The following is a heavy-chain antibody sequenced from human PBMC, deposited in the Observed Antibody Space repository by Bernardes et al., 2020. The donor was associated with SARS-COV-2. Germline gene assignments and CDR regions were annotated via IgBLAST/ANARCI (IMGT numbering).Heavy chain of an antibody. D-gene: IGHD3-16*01. CDR1: GFTFISYA. V-gene: IGHV3-23*01. CDR3: AKEKLGGGNWFDP. J-gene: IGHJ5*02. Sequence: SLRLSCAASGFTFISYAMSWVRHAPVKGLEWVSAISGSGGSTYYADSVKGRFTISRDNSKNTLYLQMNSLRAEDTAVYYCAKEKLGGGNWFDPWGQGTLVTVSS. CDR2: ISGSGGST.